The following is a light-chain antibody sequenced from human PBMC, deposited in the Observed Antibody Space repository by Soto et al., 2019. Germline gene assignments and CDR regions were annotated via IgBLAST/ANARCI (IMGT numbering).Light chain of an antibody. J-gene: IGKJ3*01. CDR2: GAS. V-gene: IGKV3-20*01. Sequence: EIVLTQSPATLSLSPGERATLSCRASQSVSSSYSAWYQQKPGQAPRLLIYGASSRATGIPDRFSGSGSGTDFTLTISRLEPEDFAVYYCQQYGSSPFTFGPGTKVDIK. CDR1: QSVSSSY. CDR3: QQYGSSPFT.